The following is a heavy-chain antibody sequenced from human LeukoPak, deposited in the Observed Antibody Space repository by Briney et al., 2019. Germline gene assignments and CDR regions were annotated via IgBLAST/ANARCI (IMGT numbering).Heavy chain of an antibody. CDR2: ISTNSRYI. Sequence: GGSLRLSCAASGFTFSSYSMNWVRQAPGKGLEWVSSISTNSRYIYYADSVKGRFTISRGNAENSLYLQMNSLRAEDTAVYYCARVSAAGNVYYYYAMDVWGQGTTVTVSS. CDR1: GFTFSSYS. D-gene: IGHD6-13*01. CDR3: ARVSAAGNVYYYYAMDV. J-gene: IGHJ6*02. V-gene: IGHV3-21*01.